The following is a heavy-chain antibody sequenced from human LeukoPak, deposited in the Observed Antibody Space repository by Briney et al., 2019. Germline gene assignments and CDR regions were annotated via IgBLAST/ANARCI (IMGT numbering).Heavy chain of an antibody. CDR1: GFTFSNAW. D-gene: IGHD6-13*01. CDR2: IKSKTDGGTT. Sequence: GGSLRLSCAASGFTFSNAWMSWVRQAPGKGLEWVGRIKSKTDGGTTDYAAPVKGRFTISRDDSKNALYLQMNSLRAEDTAVYYCARAPGIAAPWGQGTLVTVSS. CDR3: ARAPGIAAP. J-gene: IGHJ5*02. V-gene: IGHV3-15*01.